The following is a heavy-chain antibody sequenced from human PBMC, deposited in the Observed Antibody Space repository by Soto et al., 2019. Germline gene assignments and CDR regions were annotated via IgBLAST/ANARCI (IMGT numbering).Heavy chain of an antibody. CDR1: GFTFSTYW. Sequence: EVQLVESGGGLVQPGGSLRLSCAASGFTFSTYWMSWVRQAPGKGLEWVANIKQDESAKYYVGSVKGRFTISRDNARNSVFLQMSSLRAEDTAVYYCARDRGPPWCTSTSCPGMYYMDVWGEGTTVTVSS. CDR2: IKQDESAK. J-gene: IGHJ6*03. V-gene: IGHV3-7*01. CDR3: ARDRGPPWCTSTSCPGMYYMDV. D-gene: IGHD2-2*01.